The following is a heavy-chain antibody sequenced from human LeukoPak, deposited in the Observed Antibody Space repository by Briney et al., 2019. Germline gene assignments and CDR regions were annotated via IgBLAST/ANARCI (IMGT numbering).Heavy chain of an antibody. V-gene: IGHV1-2*02. Sequence: ASVTVSCTASGYTFTGYYMHWVRQAPGQGLEWMGWINPNSGGTNYAQKFQGRITMTRDTSIRTAYMELSRLRSDDTAVYYCASRVPNCSGGSCYMDVWGKGTTVTVSS. CDR3: ASRVPNCSGGSCYMDV. CDR2: INPNSGGT. J-gene: IGHJ6*03. D-gene: IGHD2-15*01. CDR1: GYTFTGYY.